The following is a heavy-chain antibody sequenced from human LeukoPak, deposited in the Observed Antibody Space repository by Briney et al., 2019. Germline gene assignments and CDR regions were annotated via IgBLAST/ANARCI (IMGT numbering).Heavy chain of an antibody. Sequence: GESLRLCCVASGFTFDDYAMNWVRQVPGRGLEWVSGINWNGRITEYADSVKDRFTISRQNTKNSLYLYMDNLGGEDTALYFCARGSVQLWLRDTYYYMDVWGKGTTVTVSS. CDR1: GFTFDDYA. CDR2: INWNGRIT. D-gene: IGHD5-18*01. V-gene: IGHV3-20*04. CDR3: ARGSVQLWLRDTYYYMDV. J-gene: IGHJ6*03.